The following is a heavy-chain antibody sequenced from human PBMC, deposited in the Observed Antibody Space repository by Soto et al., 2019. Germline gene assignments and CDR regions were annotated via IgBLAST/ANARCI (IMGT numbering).Heavy chain of an antibody. J-gene: IGHJ3*02. CDR2: ISGSGGST. CDR3: AKVAYCGGDCYSDAFDI. V-gene: IGHV3-23*01. D-gene: IGHD2-21*02. CDR1: GFTFSSYA. Sequence: EVQLLESGGGLVQPGGSLRLSCAASGFTFSSYAMSWVRQAPGKGLEWVSAISGSGGSTYYADSVKGRFTISRDNSNNTLYLQMNSLRAEDTAVYYCAKVAYCGGDCYSDAFDIWGQGTMVTVSS.